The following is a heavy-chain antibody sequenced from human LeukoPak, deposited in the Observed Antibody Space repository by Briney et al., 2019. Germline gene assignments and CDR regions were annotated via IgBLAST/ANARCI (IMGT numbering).Heavy chain of an antibody. CDR3: ARAHVGIPDY. CDR1: GYSISSGYY. V-gene: IGHV4-38-2*02. CDR2: IYHSGST. J-gene: IGHJ4*02. Sequence: SETLSLTCTVSGYSISSGYYWGWIRQPPGKGLEWIGSIYHSGSTYYNPSLKSRVTISVDTSKNPFSLKLSSVTAADTAVYYCARAHVGIPDYWGQGTLVTVSS. D-gene: IGHD3-16*01.